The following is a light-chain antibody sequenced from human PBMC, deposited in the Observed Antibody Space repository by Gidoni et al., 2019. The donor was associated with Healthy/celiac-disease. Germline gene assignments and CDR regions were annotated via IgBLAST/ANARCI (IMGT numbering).Light chain of an antibody. CDR1: SSNIGAGYD. CDR2: GNS. Sequence: QSVLTQPPSVSGAPGQRVTISCTGSSSNIGAGYDVHWYQQLPGTAPKLLIYGNSKRPSGVPDRFSGSKSGTSASLAITGLQAEDEADYYGQSYDSSLSAVVFGGGTKLTVL. J-gene: IGLJ2*01. CDR3: QSYDSSLSAVV. V-gene: IGLV1-40*01.